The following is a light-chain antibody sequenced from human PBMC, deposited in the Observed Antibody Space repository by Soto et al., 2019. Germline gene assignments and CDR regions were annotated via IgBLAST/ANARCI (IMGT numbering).Light chain of an antibody. Sequence: EIVLTQSPGTLSLSQGERATLSCRASQSVRSNELEWYQQKPGQAPRLLLYGASSRATASPDRVSGSGSGTDFTLTISRLEPDDFAVYYCQQYASSPLTFGGGTKVEFK. CDR1: QSVRSNE. V-gene: IGKV3-20*01. CDR2: GAS. J-gene: IGKJ4*01. CDR3: QQYASSPLT.